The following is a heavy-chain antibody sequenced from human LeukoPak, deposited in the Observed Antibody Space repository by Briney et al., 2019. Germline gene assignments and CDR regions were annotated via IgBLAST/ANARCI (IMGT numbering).Heavy chain of an antibody. CDR1: GFSFSSHG. V-gene: IGHV3-30*03. D-gene: IGHD1-7*01. CDR2: IGDDGSHK. J-gene: IGHJ5*02. Sequence: GGSLRFSGAGSGFSFSSHGIPWVRQAPGKGLEWTSVIGDDGSHKIYADSVKGRFTLSRDNSKNTLYLQMNSLRPEDTAVYYCARGQYNWNYLNWFDPWGQGTLVTVSS. CDR3: ARGQYNWNYLNWFDP.